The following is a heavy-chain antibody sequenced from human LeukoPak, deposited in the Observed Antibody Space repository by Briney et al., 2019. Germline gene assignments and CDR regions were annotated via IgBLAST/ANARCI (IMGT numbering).Heavy chain of an antibody. CDR2: ISVSSSYI. CDR1: GFTFNTYT. CDR3: TRDGKDCSSTSCSADY. V-gene: IGHV3-21*01. J-gene: IGHJ4*02. D-gene: IGHD2-2*01. Sequence: PGGSLRISCAASGFTFNTYTMNWVRPAPGKGPEWVSSISVSSSYIYYAGSVKGRFTISRDNAKNSLYLQMNSLRVEDTAVYFCTRDGKDCSSTSCSADYWGQGTLVTVSS.